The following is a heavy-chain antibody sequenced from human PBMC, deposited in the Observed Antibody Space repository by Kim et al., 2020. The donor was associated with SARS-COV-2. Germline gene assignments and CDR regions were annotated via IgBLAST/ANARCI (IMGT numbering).Heavy chain of an antibody. CDR3: AKDPDSYARDNWFDP. J-gene: IGHJ5*02. CDR2: IWYDGSNK. V-gene: IGHV3-33*06. CDR1: GFTFSSYG. D-gene: IGHD2-2*01. Sequence: GGSLRLSCAASGFTFSSYGMHWVRQAPGKGLEWVAVIWYDGSNKYYADSVKGQFTISRDNSKNTLYLQMNSLRAEDTAVYYCAKDPDSYARDNWFDPWGQGTLVTVSS.